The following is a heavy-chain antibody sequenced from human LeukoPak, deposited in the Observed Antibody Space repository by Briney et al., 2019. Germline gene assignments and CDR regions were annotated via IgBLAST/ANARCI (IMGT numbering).Heavy chain of an antibody. Sequence: SETLSLTCAVYGGSFSGYYWSWIRQPPGKGLEWIGEINHSGGTNYNPSLKSRVTMSVDTSKNQFSLKLSSVTAADTAVYYCARDFCSGGSCYSTFFDYWGQGTLVTVSS. D-gene: IGHD2-15*01. V-gene: IGHV4-34*01. CDR1: GGSFSGYY. CDR3: ARDFCSGGSCYSTFFDY. CDR2: INHSGGT. J-gene: IGHJ4*02.